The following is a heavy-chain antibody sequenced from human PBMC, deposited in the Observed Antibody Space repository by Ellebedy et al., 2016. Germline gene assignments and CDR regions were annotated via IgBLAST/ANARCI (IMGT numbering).Heavy chain of an antibody. CDR3: ARHRSHHSWEWLFGDAFDI. CDR1: GGSISSSSYY. V-gene: IGHV4-39*01. D-gene: IGHD3-3*01. J-gene: IGHJ3*02. Sequence: GSLRLXCTVSGGSISSSSYYWGWIRQPPGKGLEWIGSIYYSGSTYYNPSLKSRVTISVDTSKNQFSLKLSSVTAADTAVYYCARHRSHHSWEWLFGDAFDIWGQGTMVTVSS. CDR2: IYYSGST.